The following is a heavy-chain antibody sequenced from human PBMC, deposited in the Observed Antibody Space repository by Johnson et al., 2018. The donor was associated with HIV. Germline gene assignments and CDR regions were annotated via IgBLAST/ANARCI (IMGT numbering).Heavy chain of an antibody. CDR2: ISYDGSNK. J-gene: IGHJ3*02. CDR1: GFTFSSYA. D-gene: IGHD3-16*01. V-gene: IGHV3-30*04. CDR3: ARGGKDHAFDI. Sequence: QVQLVESGGGVVQPGRSLRLSCAASGFTFSSYAMHWVRQAPGKGLEWVAVISYDGSNKNYADSVKGRFTISRDNHKNTLYLQMNSLRAEDTAVYYCARGGKDHAFDIWGQGTMVTVSS.